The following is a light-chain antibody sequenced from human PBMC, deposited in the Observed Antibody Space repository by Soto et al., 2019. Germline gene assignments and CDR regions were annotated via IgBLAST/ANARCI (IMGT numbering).Light chain of an antibody. J-gene: IGKJ5*01. Sequence: DIVMTQSPVSLPVTPGEPASISCRSSQSLLHSNGNNYLNWYLQKPGQSPHLLIHLASNRASGVPDRFSGSGSGTDFTLKISRVEAEDGGVFYCMQTIHLPITFGQGTRLEIK. CDR1: QSLLHSNGNNY. CDR3: MQTIHLPIT. V-gene: IGKV2-28*01. CDR2: LAS.